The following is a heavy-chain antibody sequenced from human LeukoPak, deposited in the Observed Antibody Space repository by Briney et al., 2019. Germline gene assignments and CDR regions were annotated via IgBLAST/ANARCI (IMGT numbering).Heavy chain of an antibody. V-gene: IGHV3-30*02. CDR2: IRYDGRNK. CDR1: GFTFSSYG. CDR3: AKAGYVYGSGSYYHFDY. D-gene: IGHD3-10*01. J-gene: IGHJ4*02. Sequence: PGGALRLSCAASGFTFSSYGMHWVRQAPGKGREWVAFIRYDGRNKYYADSVKGRFTISRDNSKNTLYLQMNSLRAEDTAVYYCAKAGYVYGSGSYYHFDYWGQGTLVTVSS.